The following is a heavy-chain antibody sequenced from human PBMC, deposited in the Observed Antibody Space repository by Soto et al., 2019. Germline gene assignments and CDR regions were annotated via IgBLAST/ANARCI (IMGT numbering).Heavy chain of an antibody. CDR2: ISSSGSTI. CDR3: ARKDYYDSSGYYYGPDAFDI. CDR1: GFTFSSYE. D-gene: IGHD3-22*01. J-gene: IGHJ3*02. V-gene: IGHV3-48*03. Sequence: GSLRLSCAASGFTFSSYEMNWVRQAPGKGLEWVSYISSSGSTIYYADSVKGRFTISRDNAKNSLYLQMNSLRAEDTAVYYCARKDYYDSSGYYYGPDAFDIWGQGTMVTVSS.